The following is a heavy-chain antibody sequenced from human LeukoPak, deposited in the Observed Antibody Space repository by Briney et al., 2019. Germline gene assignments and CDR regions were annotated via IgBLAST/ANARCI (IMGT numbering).Heavy chain of an antibody. CDR1: GYTFTGYY. V-gene: IGHV1-2*02. CDR3: ARGRGYCSSTSCLAWFDP. D-gene: IGHD2-2*01. CDR2: INPNSGGT. J-gene: IGHJ5*02. Sequence: ASVKVSCKASGYTFTGYYMHWVRQAPGQGLEWMGWINPNSGGTNYAQKFQGRVTMTRDTSISTAYMELSSLRSEDTAVYYCARGRGYCSSTSCLAWFDPWGQGTLVTVSS.